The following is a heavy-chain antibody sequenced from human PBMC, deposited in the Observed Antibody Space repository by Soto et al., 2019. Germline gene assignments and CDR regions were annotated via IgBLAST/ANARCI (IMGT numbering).Heavy chain of an antibody. D-gene: IGHD6-13*01. CDR3: ARVLSLFLTEQQLVTSFYYYYGMDV. CDR1: GVSVNTSV. V-gene: IGHV3-23*01. J-gene: IGHJ6*02. Sequence: GWSLRLCCAVCGVSVNTSVVGWVRQTTRKRLEWVSRISGSGASTYYADSVKGRFTISRDNAKNSLYLQMNSLRDEDTAVYYCARVLSLFLTEQQLVTSFYYYYGMDVWGQGTTVPVTS. CDR2: ISGSGAST.